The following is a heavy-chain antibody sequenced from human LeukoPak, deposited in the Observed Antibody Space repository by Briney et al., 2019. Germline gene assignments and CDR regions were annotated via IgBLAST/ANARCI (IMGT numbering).Heavy chain of an antibody. Sequence: SQTLSLTCTVSGGSISSGGYYWSWIRQHPGKGLEWIGYIYYSASTYYNPSLKSRVTISVDTSKNQFSLKLSSVTAADTAVYYCARGIDSSSWSLGLYSSGWFGRPAYYGMDVWGQGTTVTVSS. V-gene: IGHV4-31*03. D-gene: IGHD6-19*01. CDR3: ARGIDSSSWSLGLYSSGWFGRPAYYGMDV. CDR1: GGSISSGGYY. CDR2: IYYSAST. J-gene: IGHJ6*02.